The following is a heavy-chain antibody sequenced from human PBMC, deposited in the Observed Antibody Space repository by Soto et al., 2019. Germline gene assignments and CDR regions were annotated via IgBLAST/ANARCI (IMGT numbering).Heavy chain of an antibody. V-gene: IGHV4-59*01. Sequence: QVPLQESGPGLLKPSETLSLTCTVSGGSISPYYWSWIRQPPGKGLEWIGFIYYSGSTIFNPSLKSRVTISVDTSSHQFSLKLSSVTAADTAVYYCARDRYYGGADYWGQGTLVTVSS. D-gene: IGHD3-10*01. CDR1: GGSISPYY. J-gene: IGHJ4*02. CDR2: IYYSGST. CDR3: ARDRYYGGADY.